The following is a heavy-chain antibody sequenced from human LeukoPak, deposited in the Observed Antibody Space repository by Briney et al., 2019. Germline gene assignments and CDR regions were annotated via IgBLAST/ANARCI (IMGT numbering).Heavy chain of an antibody. CDR3: ITDSGPPSGYFDY. Sequence: GGSLRLSCAASGFTFSSYWMSWVRQAPGKELEWVANIKQDGSEKYYVDSVKGRFTISRDNAKNSLYLQMNSLKTEDTAVYYCITDSGPPSGYFDYWGQGTLVTVSS. D-gene: IGHD1-26*01. CDR2: IKQDGSEK. V-gene: IGHV3-7*03. J-gene: IGHJ4*02. CDR1: GFTFSSYW.